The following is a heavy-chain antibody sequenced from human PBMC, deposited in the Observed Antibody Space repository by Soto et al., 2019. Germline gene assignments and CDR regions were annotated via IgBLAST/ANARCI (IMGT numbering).Heavy chain of an antibody. V-gene: IGHV1-18*04. CDR2: VSGNNGAS. D-gene: IGHD2-2*01. J-gene: IGHJ5*01. CDR1: GYTSADFG. CDR3: VRDQKYFRGNGNGFDS. Sequence: QVQLMQSGTEVKKPGASVTVSCKASGYTSADFGISWVRQAPGQGLEWMGWVSGNNGASNPAPKVQGRITRTGDTSTGVSYMALRSLRSDDTAIDYGVRDQKYFRGNGNGFDSWGQGTLGSVSS.